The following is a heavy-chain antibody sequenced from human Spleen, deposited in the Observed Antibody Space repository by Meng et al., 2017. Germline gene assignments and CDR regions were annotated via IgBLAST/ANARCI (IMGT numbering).Heavy chain of an antibody. V-gene: IGHV1-2*06. CDR3: ATSYYDILTSIYYNWFDP. J-gene: IGHJ5*02. CDR2: INPNSGGT. CDR1: GYTFTGYD. Sequence: ASVKVSCKASGYTFTGYDMHWVRQAPGQGLEWTGRINPNSGGTNYAQKFQGRVTMTEDTSTDTAYMELSSLSSEDTAVYYCATSYYDILTSIYYNWFDPWGQGTLVTVSS. D-gene: IGHD3-9*01.